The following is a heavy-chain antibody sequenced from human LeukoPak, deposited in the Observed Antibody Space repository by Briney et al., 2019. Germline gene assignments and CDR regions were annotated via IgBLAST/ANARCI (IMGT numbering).Heavy chain of an antibody. CDR1: GGSISSYY. CDR3: ARDDGYYDSSGYYYVGYFDY. J-gene: IGHJ4*02. CDR2: IYTSGST. D-gene: IGHD3-22*01. V-gene: IGHV4-4*07. Sequence: SETLSLTCTVSGGSISSYYWSWIRQPAGKGLEWIGRIYTSGSTNYNPSLKSRVTMSVDTSKNQFSLKLSSVTAADTAVYYCARDDGYYDSSGYYYVGYFDYWGQGTLVTVSS.